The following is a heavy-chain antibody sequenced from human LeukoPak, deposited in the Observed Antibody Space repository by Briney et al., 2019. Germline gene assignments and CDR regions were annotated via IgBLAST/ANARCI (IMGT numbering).Heavy chain of an antibody. CDR3: ARDRDDSWSDP. V-gene: IGHV4-31*03. CDR2: IYYSGST. D-gene: IGHD5-24*01. CDR1: GGSISSGGYY. Sequence: SETLSLTCTVSGGSISSGGYYWSWIRQPPGKGLEWIGYIYYSGSTYYNPSLKSRVSISVATSKNRFSLRLSSVTAADTAVYYCARDRDDSWSDPWGQGTLVTVSS. J-gene: IGHJ5*02.